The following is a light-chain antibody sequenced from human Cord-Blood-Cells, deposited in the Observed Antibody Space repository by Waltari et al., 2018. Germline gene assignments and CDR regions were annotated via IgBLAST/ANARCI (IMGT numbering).Light chain of an antibody. J-gene: IGKJ4*01. CDR3: QQSYSTPPT. V-gene: IGKV1-39*01. Sequence: DIQMTQSPSSLSASVGDRVTITFRASKSISSYLNWYQQKPGKAPKLLIYAASRLQSGVPSRFSGSGSGTDFTLTISSLQPEDFATYYWQQSYSTPPTFGGGTKVEIK. CDR1: KSISSY. CDR2: AAS.